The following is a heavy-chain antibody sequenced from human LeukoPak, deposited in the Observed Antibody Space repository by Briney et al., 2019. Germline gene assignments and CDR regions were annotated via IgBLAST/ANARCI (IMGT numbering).Heavy chain of an antibody. J-gene: IGHJ6*03. CDR3: TMDTAMDNYYYYYMDV. D-gene: IGHD5-18*01. CDR2: IRSKANSYAT. CDR1: GFTFSGSA. V-gene: IGHV3-73*01. Sequence: GGSLRLSCAASGFTFSGSAMHWVRQASGKGLEWVGRIRSKANSYATAYAASVKGRFTISRDDSKNTAYLQMNSLKTEDTAVYYCTMDTAMDNYYYYYMDVWGKGTTVTVSS.